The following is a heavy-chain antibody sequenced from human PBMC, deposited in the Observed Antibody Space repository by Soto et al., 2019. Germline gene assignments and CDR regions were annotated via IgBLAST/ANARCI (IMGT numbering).Heavy chain of an antibody. CDR2: IYYSGST. J-gene: IGHJ3*02. D-gene: IGHD2-2*01. Sequence: PTGALSGTCTVSGGSISIYYWSWIRQPPGKGLEWIGYIYYSGSTNCNPSLKSRVTISVDTSKNQFSLNLSSVTAADTAVYYCARDRSEIVVVPAASYARGAPDAFDIWGQGTMVTVSS. CDR3: ARDRSEIVVVPAASYARGAPDAFDI. V-gene: IGHV4-59*01. CDR1: GGSISIYY.